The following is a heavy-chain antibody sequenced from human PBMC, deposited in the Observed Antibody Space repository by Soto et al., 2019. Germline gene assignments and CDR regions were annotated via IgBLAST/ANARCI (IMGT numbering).Heavy chain of an antibody. CDR1: GYTFTSYY. D-gene: IGHD3-16*01. CDR3: ASTGARVRLGVDY. CDR2: INPSGGST. Sequence: QVQLVQSGAEVKKPGASVKVSCKASGYTFTSYYMHWVRQAPGQGLEWMGIINPSGGSTSYAQKFQGRVTMTRDTSTSTVYMELSSLRSEDTGVYYCASTGARVRLGVDYWGQGTLVTVST. V-gene: IGHV1-46*01. J-gene: IGHJ4*02.